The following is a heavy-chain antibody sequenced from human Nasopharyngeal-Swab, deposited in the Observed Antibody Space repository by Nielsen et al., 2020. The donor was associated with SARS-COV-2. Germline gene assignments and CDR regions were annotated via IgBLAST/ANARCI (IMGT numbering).Heavy chain of an antibody. CDR1: GGSFSGYY. V-gene: IGHV4-34*01. Sequence: SETLSLTCAVYGGSFSGYYWSWIRQPPGKGLEWIGEINHSGSTNYNPSLKSRVTISVDTSKNQLSLKLSSVTAADTAVYYCARVYDFWSGYDYWGQGTLVTVSS. J-gene: IGHJ4*02. CDR3: ARVYDFWSGYDY. CDR2: INHSGST. D-gene: IGHD3-3*01.